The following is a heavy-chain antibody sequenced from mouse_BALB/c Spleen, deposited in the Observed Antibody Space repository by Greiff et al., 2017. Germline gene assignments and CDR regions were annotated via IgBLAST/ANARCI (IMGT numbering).Heavy chain of an antibody. J-gene: IGHJ2*01. CDR1: GYAFSSYW. D-gene: IGHD2-1*01. V-gene: IGHV1-80*01. Sequence: VMLVESGAELVRPGSSVKISCKASGYAFSSYWMNWVKQRPGQGLEWIGQIYPGDGDTNYNGKFKGKATLTADKSSSTAYMQLSSLTSEDSAVYFCARSEYGNYNYWGQGTTLTVSS. CDR2: IYPGDGDT. CDR3: ARSEYGNYNY.